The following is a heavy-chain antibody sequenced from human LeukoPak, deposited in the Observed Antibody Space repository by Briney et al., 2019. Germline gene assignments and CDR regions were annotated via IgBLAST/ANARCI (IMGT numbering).Heavy chain of an antibody. Sequence: PGGSLRLSCAASGFTFNRHWMHWVRQAPGKGLVWVSRSNSDGGSTVYADSVKGRFTISRDNAKNTLYLQMNSLRAEDTAVYYCARAKPKNMVRGLIMRRESRYYFDYWGQGTLVTVSS. J-gene: IGHJ4*02. V-gene: IGHV3-74*01. CDR3: ARAKPKNMVRGLIMRRESRYYFDY. D-gene: IGHD3-10*01. CDR2: SNSDGGST. CDR1: GFTFNRHW.